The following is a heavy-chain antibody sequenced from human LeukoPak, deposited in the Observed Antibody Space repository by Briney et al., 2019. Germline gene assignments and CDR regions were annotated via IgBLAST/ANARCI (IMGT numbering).Heavy chain of an antibody. J-gene: IGHJ4*02. Sequence: ASVKVSCKASGGTFSSYAFSWVRQAPGQGLEWMGGIIPIFGTANYAQKFQGRVTITADESTSTAYMELSSLRSEDTAVYYCARASPFGYTGYSFDYWGQGTLVTVSS. D-gene: IGHD5-24*01. V-gene: IGHV1-69*13. CDR1: GGTFSSYA. CDR2: IIPIFGTA. CDR3: ARASPFGYTGYSFDY.